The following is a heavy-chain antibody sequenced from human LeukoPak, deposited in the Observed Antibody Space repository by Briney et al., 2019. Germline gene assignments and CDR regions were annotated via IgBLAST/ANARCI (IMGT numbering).Heavy chain of an antibody. V-gene: IGHV3-21*01. D-gene: IGHD3-10*01. CDR1: GFTFSTYS. CDR2: ITSSRTYI. Sequence: GGSLRLSCEASGFTFSTYSMNWVRQAPGKGLEWVSSITSSRTYIYYADSVKGRFTISSDNAKNALYLQMNSLRAEDTAVYYCARDRGGRGPSFDYWGQGTLVTVSS. J-gene: IGHJ4*02. CDR3: ARDRGGRGPSFDY.